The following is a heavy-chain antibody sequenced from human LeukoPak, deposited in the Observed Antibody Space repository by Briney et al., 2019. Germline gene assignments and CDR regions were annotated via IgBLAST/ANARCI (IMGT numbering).Heavy chain of an antibody. CDR1: GGSISSSNW. V-gene: IGHV4-4*02. Sequence: SETLSLTCAVSGGSISSSNWWSWVRQPPGKGLEWIGEIYHSGSTNYNPSLKSRVTISADKSKNQFSLKLSSVTAADTAVYYCVRWGTHDYGGNSVSWFDPWGQGTLVTVSS. CDR2: IYHSGST. J-gene: IGHJ5*02. D-gene: IGHD4-23*01. CDR3: VRWGTHDYGGNSVSWFDP.